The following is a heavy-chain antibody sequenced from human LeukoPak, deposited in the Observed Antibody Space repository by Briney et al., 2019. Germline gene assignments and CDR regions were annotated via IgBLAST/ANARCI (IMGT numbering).Heavy chain of an antibody. CDR2: INPNSGGT. J-gene: IGHJ4*02. CDR1: GYSFTSYY. V-gene: IGHV1-2*02. Sequence: GESLKISCKGSGYSFTSYYMHWVRQAPGQGLEWMGWINPNSGGTNYAQKFQGRVTMTRDTSISTAYMELSRLRSDDTAVYYCAKAGGGNFLQGWGQGTLVTVSS. CDR3: AKAGGGNFLQG. D-gene: IGHD4-23*01.